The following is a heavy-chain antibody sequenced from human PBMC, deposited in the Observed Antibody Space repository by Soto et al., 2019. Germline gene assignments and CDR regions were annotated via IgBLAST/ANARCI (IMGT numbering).Heavy chain of an antibody. CDR1: GLTFTNAW. Sequence: EVQLVESGGGLVKPAGSLRLSCVASGLTFTNAWMNWVRQAPGKGLEWVGRIRSQTDGGTADYAAPVIGRFAISRDDSTNTLHRQMNSLKTEDTAMYYCATVGSGDNDPLIDYWGQGTLVTVSS. V-gene: IGHV3-15*01. D-gene: IGHD1-1*01. J-gene: IGHJ4*02. CDR2: IRSQTDGGTA. CDR3: ATVGSGDNDPLIDY.